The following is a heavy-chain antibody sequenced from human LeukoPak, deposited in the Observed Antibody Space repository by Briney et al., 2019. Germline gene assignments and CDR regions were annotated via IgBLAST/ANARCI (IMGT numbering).Heavy chain of an antibody. CDR3: ARGVVATTGFDY. Sequence: SETLSLTCTVSGGSISSGGYYWSWIRQHPGKGLEWIGYIYYSGSTYYNPSLKSRVTISVDTSKNQFSLKLSSVTAADTAVYYCARGVVATTGFDYWGQGTLVTVSS. CDR2: IYYSGST. J-gene: IGHJ4*02. V-gene: IGHV4-31*03. CDR1: GGSISSGGYY. D-gene: IGHD5-12*01.